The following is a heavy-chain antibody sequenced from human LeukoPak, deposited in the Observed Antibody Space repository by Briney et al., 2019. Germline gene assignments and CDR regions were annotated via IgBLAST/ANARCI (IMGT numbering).Heavy chain of an antibody. D-gene: IGHD6-13*01. CDR3: ARDSTPYSSSWHFDY. Sequence: PGRSLRLSCAASGFTFSTYAMHWVRQAPGKGLEWVAVISFDGSNKYYADSVKGRFTISRDNSKNTLYLQMNSLRGEDTAVYYCARDSTPYSSSWHFDYWGQGTLVTVSS. CDR2: ISFDGSNK. J-gene: IGHJ4*02. CDR1: GFTFSTYA. V-gene: IGHV3-30*04.